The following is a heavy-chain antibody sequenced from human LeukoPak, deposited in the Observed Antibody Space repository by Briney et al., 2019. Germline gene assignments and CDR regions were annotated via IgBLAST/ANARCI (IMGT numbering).Heavy chain of an antibody. CDR1: GYTFTGYY. V-gene: IGHV1-2*02. D-gene: IGHD3-22*01. Sequence: GASVKVSCKASGYTFTGYYMHWVRQAPGQGLEWMGWINPNSGGTNYAQKFQGRVTMTRDTSISTAYMELSRLRSDDTAVYYCARASSITMIVVGYWGQGTLVTVSS. J-gene: IGHJ4*02. CDR2: INPNSGGT. CDR3: ARASSITMIVVGY.